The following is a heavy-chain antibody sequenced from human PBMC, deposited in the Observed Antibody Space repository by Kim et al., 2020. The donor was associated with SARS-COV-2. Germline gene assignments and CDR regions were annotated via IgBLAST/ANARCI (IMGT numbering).Heavy chain of an antibody. CDR2: ISSSSSYI. V-gene: IGHV3-21*01. Sequence: GGSLRLSCAASGFTFSSYSMNWVRQAPGKGLEWVSSISSSSSYIYYADSVKGRFTISRGNAKNSLYLQMNSLRAEDTAVYYCARGLGVSIVGPTNPLDYWGQGTLVTVSS. CDR3: ARGLGVSIVGPTNPLDY. J-gene: IGHJ4*02. D-gene: IGHD1-26*01. CDR1: GFTFSSYS.